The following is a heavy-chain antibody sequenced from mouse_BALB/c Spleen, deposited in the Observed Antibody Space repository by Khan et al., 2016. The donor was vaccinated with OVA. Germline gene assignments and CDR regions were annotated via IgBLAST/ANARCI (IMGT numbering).Heavy chain of an antibody. Sequence: EVKLVESGGGLVKPGGSLKLSCAPSGFAFSSYDMSWVRQTPEKRLEWVATISGTGIYTYYPDSVKGRFTISRDNASNTLYLQMSSLRSEDTALYYCARPSYYGNPWFTYWGQGTLFTVSA. CDR3: ARPSYYGNPWFTY. D-gene: IGHD2-10*01. CDR1: GFAFSSYD. CDR2: ISGTGIYT. V-gene: IGHV5-9*02. J-gene: IGHJ3*01.